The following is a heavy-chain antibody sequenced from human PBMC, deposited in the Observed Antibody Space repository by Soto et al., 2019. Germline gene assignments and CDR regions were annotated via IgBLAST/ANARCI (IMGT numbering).Heavy chain of an antibody. V-gene: IGHV2-5*02. CDR2: IYWDDDK. CDR3: AHSSRVDTAMVEWFDP. D-gene: IGHD5-18*01. Sequence: QITLKESGPTLVKPTQTLTLTCTFSGFSLSTSGVGVGWIRQPPGKALEWLALIYWDDDKRYSPSLKSRLTITKATSKNQVVLTMTNMDPVDTATYYCAHSSRVDTAMVEWFDPWGQGTLVTVSS. CDR1: GFSLSTSGVG. J-gene: IGHJ5*02.